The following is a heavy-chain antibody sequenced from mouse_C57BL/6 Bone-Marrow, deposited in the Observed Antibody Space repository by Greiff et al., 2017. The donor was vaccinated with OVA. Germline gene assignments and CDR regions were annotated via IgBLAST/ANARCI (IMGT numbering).Heavy chain of an antibody. CDR3: TRDYYGKTWFAY. V-gene: IGHV1-15*01. Sequence: VQLQESGAELVRPGASVTLSCKASGYTFTDYEMHWVKQTPVHGLEWIGAIDPETGGTAYNQKFKGKAILTADKSSSTAYMELRSLTSEDSAVYYCTRDYYGKTWFAYWGQGTLVTVSA. CDR1: GYTFTDYE. J-gene: IGHJ3*01. CDR2: IDPETGGT. D-gene: IGHD2-1*01.